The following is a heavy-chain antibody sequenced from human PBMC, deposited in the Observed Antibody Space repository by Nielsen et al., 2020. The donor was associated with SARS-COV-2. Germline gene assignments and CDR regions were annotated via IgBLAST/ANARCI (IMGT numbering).Heavy chain of an antibody. CDR1: GGSISSSSYY. CDR2: IYYSGST. V-gene: IGHV4-39*07. Sequence: SETLSLTCTVSGGSISSSSYYWGWIRQPPGKGLEWIGSIYYSGSTNYNPSLKSRVTISVDTSKNQFSLKLSSVTAADTAVYYCARGDYDFWSGIDYWGQGTLVTVSS. CDR3: ARGDYDFWSGIDY. J-gene: IGHJ4*02. D-gene: IGHD3-3*01.